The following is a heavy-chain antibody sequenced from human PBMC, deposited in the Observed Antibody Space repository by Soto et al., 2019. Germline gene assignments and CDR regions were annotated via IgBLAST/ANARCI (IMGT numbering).Heavy chain of an antibody. D-gene: IGHD6-19*01. Sequence: SETLSLTCTVSGGSISSSSYYWGWIRQPPGKGLEWIGSIYYSGSTYYNPSLKSRVTISVDTSKNQFSLKLSSVTAADTAVYYCARLPGQWLVPWFDPWGQGTLVTVSS. V-gene: IGHV4-39*01. J-gene: IGHJ5*02. CDR3: ARLPGQWLVPWFDP. CDR2: IYYSGST. CDR1: GGSISSSSYY.